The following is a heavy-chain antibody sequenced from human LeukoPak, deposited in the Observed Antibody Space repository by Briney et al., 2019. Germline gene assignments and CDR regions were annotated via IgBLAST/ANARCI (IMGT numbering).Heavy chain of an antibody. CDR1: GYTFTSYD. CDR2: MNPNSGNT. D-gene: IGHD3-9*01. V-gene: IGHV1-8*01. Sequence: ASVKVSCKASGYTFTSYDINWVRQATGQGLEWMGWMNPNSGNTGYAQKFQGRVTMTRNTSISTAYVELSSLRSEDTAVYYCARDLGELRYFDWLPYGMDVWGQGTTVTVSS. J-gene: IGHJ6*02. CDR3: ARDLGELRYFDWLPYGMDV.